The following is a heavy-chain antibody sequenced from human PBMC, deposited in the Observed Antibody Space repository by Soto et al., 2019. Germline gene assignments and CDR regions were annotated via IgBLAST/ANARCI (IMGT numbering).Heavy chain of an antibody. CDR1: GFTFSSHS. J-gene: IGHJ4*02. D-gene: IGHD5-18*01. CDR3: SKWSGYGAS. CDR2: ISNNNVDT. V-gene: IGHV3-23*01. Sequence: EVHLLESGGGLVQPGGSLRLSCAASGFTFSSHSMTWVRQAPGKGLEWISGISNNNVDTFYAESVKGRFTISRDNSKNTVSLQMYSLRADDTARYFCSKWSGYGASGGQGTLVIVSS.